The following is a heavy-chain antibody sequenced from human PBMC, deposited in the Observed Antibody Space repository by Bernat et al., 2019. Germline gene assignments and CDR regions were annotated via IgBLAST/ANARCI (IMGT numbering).Heavy chain of an antibody. J-gene: IGHJ4*02. CDR1: GFTFSSYAMH. D-gene: IGHD3-10*01. V-gene: IGHV4-39*01. CDR3: ARQVRGGSGSTRTGDY. Sequence: QVQLVESGGGVVQPGRSLRLSCAASGFTFSSYAMHWVRQAPGKGLEWIGSIYYSGSTYYNPSLKSRVTISVDTSKNQFSLKLSSVTAADTAVYYCARQVRGGSGSTRTGDYWGQGTLVTVSS. CDR2: IYYSGST.